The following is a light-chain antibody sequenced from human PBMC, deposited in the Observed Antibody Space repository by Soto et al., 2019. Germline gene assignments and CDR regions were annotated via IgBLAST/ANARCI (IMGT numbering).Light chain of an antibody. CDR3: QQFGSSPFT. CDR1: QTVSSAS. CDR2: GAS. J-gene: IGKJ2*01. V-gene: IGKV3-20*01. Sequence: EIVLTQSPGTLSLSPGETATLSCRASQTVSSASLAWYQQKPGQTPRIVMYGASIRATGVPDRFSGSGSGTDFSLTISSLEPGDFAVYYCQQFGSSPFTFGQGTKLEIK.